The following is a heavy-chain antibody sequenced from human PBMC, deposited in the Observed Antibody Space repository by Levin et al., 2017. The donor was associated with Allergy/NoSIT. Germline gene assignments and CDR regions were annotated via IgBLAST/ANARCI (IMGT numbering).Heavy chain of an antibody. Sequence: GGSLRLSCAASVFTFSYARMTWVRQAPGKGLEWVGRIKGKPDGATTDYAAPVRGRFTISRDDSQNTVYLQMNSLKTEDTAVYYCTTNLDYGGTLFDYWGQGTLVTVSS. J-gene: IGHJ4*02. CDR1: VFTFSYAR. CDR3: TTNLDYGGTLFDY. D-gene: IGHD4-23*01. CDR2: IKGKPDGATT. V-gene: IGHV3-15*01.